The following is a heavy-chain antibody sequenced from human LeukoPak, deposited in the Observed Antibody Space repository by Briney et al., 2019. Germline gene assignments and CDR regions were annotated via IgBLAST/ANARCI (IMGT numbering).Heavy chain of an antibody. CDR3: ARTGSPWYFFDY. CDR1: GFTFSSYA. D-gene: IGHD1-1*01. Sequence: GGSPRLSCAASGFTFSSYAMSWVRQAPGKGLEWVSGVRGSGGSTYYADSVKGRFTISRDNPKNTLYVQMNSLRVEDTAVYYCARTGSPWYFFDYWGQGTLVTVSS. V-gene: IGHV3-23*01. CDR2: VRGSGGST. J-gene: IGHJ4*02.